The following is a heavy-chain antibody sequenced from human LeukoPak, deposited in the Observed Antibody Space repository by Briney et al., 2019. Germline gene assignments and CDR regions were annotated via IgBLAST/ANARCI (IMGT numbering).Heavy chain of an antibody. CDR3: ARYSGSYHTYFDS. Sequence: ASVKVSCKASGYTFSCYYIHWVRQAPGQGLEWMGMINPSGSITTYAQKFEGRVTMTRDTSTSTVDMKLSRLRSEDTAVYYCARYSGSYHTYFDSWGQGTLVTVSS. V-gene: IGHV1-46*01. CDR1: GYTFSCYY. CDR2: INPSGSIT. J-gene: IGHJ4*02. D-gene: IGHD1-26*01.